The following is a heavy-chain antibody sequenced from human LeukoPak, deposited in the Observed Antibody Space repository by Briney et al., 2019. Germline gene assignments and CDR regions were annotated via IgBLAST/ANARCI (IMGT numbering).Heavy chain of an antibody. D-gene: IGHD3-22*01. CDR1: GFTFSSYA. V-gene: IGHV3-30-3*01. J-gene: IGHJ4*02. CDR2: ISYDGSNK. CDR3: ARDGDYYDSSGYFDY. Sequence: GRSLRLSCAASGFTFSSYAMHWVRQAPGKGLEWVAVISYDGSNKYYADSVKGRFTISRDNSKNTLYLQMNSLRAKDTAVYYCARDGDYYDSSGYFDYWGQGTLVTVSS.